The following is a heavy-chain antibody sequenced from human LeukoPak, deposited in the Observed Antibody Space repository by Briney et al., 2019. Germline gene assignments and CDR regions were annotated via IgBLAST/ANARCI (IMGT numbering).Heavy chain of an antibody. V-gene: IGHV4-59*01. CDR1: DGSISSYY. Sequence: PSETLSLTCTVSDGSISSYYWSWIRQPPGKGLEWIGYIYYSGSTNYNPSLKSRVTISVDTSKNQFSLKLSSVTAADTAVYYCARRSSSSSFTDYWGQGTLVTVS. J-gene: IGHJ4*02. CDR3: ARRSSSSSFTDY. D-gene: IGHD6-6*01. CDR2: IYYSGST.